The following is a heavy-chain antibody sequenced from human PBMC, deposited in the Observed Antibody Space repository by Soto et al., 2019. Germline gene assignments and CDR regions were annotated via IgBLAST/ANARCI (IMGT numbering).Heavy chain of an antibody. Sequence: QVQLVQSGAEVKKPGASVKVSCKASGYTFTSYGISWVRQAPGQGLEWMGWISAYNGNTNYAQKLQGRVTMTTDTPTSTAYRELRSLRADDTAVYYCAGERMTTGTTRCYYGMDVWGQGTTVTVSS. J-gene: IGHJ6*02. CDR1: GYTFTSYG. CDR3: AGERMTTGTTRCYYGMDV. D-gene: IGHD4-17*01. V-gene: IGHV1-18*01. CDR2: ISAYNGNT.